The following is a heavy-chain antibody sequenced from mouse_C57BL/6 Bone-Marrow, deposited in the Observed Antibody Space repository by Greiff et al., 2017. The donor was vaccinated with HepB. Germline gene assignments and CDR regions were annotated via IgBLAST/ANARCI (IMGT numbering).Heavy chain of an antibody. J-gene: IGHJ2*01. Sequence: EVMLVESGAGLVKPGGSLKLSCAASGFTFSSYAMSWVRQTPEKRLEWVAYISSGGDYIYYADTVKGRFTISRDNARNTLYLQMSSLKSEDTAVYYCTRGGNWDLDYWGQGTTLTVSS. V-gene: IGHV5-9-1*02. D-gene: IGHD4-1*01. CDR3: TRGGNWDLDY. CDR2: ISSGGDYI. CDR1: GFTFSSYA.